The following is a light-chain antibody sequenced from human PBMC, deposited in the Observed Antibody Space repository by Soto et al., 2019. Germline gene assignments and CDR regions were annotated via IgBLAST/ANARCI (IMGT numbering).Light chain of an antibody. CDR3: QQYGSSPQT. Sequence: DIVMTQSPDSLAVSLGERATINCKSSQSALSSSNSKNYLAWYQQKPGQPPRLLIYWASTRESGVPDRFSGSGSGTDFTLTISRLEPEDFAVYYCQQYGSSPQTFGQGTKVEIK. V-gene: IGKV4-1*01. CDR1: QSALSSSNSKNY. J-gene: IGKJ1*01. CDR2: WAS.